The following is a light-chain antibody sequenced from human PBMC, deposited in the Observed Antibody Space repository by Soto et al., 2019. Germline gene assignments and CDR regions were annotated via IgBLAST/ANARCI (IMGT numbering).Light chain of an antibody. V-gene: IGKV3-11*01. CDR1: QSVSSY. CDR2: DAS. CDR3: QQRSNWPGLT. J-gene: IGKJ4*01. Sequence: EIVMTQSPATLSVSPGERATLSCRASQSVSSYLAWYQQKPGQAPRLLIYDASNRATGIPARFSGSGSGTDFTLTISSLEPEDFAVYYCQQRSNWPGLTFGGGTKVEIK.